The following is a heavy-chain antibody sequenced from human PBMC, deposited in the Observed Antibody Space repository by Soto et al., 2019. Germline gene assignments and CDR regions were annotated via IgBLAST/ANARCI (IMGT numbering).Heavy chain of an antibody. CDR1: GYSFTSYW. CDR2: IDPSDSYT. D-gene: IGHD3-22*01. V-gene: IGHV5-10-1*01. Sequence: GESLKISCKGSGYSFTSYWISWVRQMPGKGLEWMGRIDPSDSYTNYSPSFQGHVTMSADKSINTAYLQWSSLKASDSAMYYCARHKAFYYDNSGAWGQGSLVTVSS. CDR3: ARHKAFYYDNSGA. J-gene: IGHJ5*02.